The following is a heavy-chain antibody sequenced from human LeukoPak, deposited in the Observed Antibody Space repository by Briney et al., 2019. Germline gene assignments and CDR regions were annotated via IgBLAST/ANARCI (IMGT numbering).Heavy chain of an antibody. CDR1: GCTFSSYA. CDR3: ARERREGGSYYYYYYKDV. Sequence: ASVKVSCKASGCTFSSYAISWVRQAPGQGLEWMGGIIPIFGTANYAQKFQGRVTITTDESTSTAYMELSSLRSEDTAVYYCARERREGGSYYYYYYKDVWGKGTTVTVSS. D-gene: IGHD1-26*01. CDR2: IIPIFGTA. V-gene: IGHV1-69*05. J-gene: IGHJ6*03.